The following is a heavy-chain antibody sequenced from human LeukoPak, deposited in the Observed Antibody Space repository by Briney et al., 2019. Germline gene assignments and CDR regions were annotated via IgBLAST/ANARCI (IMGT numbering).Heavy chain of an antibody. CDR3: ARVSSCSGGSCFQNYYYYYMDV. CDR1: GFTVSSNY. CDR2: IYSGGST. D-gene: IGHD2-15*01. J-gene: IGHJ6*03. Sequence: GGSLRLSCAASGFTVSSNYMSWVRQAPGKGLEWVSVIYSGGSTYYADSVKGRFTISRDNSKNTLYLQMNSLRAEDTAVYYCARVSSCSGGSCFQNYYYYYMDVWGKGTTVTVSS. V-gene: IGHV3-66*01.